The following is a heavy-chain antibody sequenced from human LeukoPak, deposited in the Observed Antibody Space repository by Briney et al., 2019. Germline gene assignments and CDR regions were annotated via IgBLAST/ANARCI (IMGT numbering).Heavy chain of an antibody. J-gene: IGHJ4*02. Sequence: GGSLRLSCAASGFTFSSYWMHWVRQAPGKGLEWVSAISGSGGSTYYADSVKGRFTISRDNSKNTLYLQMNSLRAEDTAVYYCAKDMGLQRYYFDYWGQGTLVTVSS. V-gene: IGHV3-23*01. CDR2: ISGSGGST. CDR3: AKDMGLQRYYFDY. D-gene: IGHD5-24*01. CDR1: GFTFSSYW.